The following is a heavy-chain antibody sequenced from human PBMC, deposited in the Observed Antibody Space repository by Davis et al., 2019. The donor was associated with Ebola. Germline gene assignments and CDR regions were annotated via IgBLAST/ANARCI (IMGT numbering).Heavy chain of an antibody. CDR2: IYSGGST. V-gene: IGHV3-53*01. J-gene: IGHJ6*02. CDR3: AKGIVVAALGGMDV. CDR1: GFIVSSNY. Sequence: PGGSLRLSCAASGFIVSSNYMSWVRQAPGKGLEWVSVIYSGGSTYYADSVKGRFTISRDNAKNSLYLQMNSLRAEDTAVYYCAKGIVVAALGGMDVWGQGTTVTVSS. D-gene: IGHD2-2*01.